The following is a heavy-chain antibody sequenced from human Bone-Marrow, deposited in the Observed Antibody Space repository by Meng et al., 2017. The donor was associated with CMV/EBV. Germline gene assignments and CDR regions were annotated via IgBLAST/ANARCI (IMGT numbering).Heavy chain of an antibody. D-gene: IGHD2-2*01. Sequence: SETLSLTCTVSGDSISNYYWSWIRQPPGKGLEWIGYIYYNGNTNYNPSLKSRVTISVDTSKNQFSLKLSSVTAADTAVYYCASEYYCSSTSCSGAFDIWGQGTMVTVSS. CDR3: ASEYYCSSTSCSGAFDI. CDR2: IYYNGNT. V-gene: IGHV4-59*01. CDR1: GDSISNYY. J-gene: IGHJ3*02.